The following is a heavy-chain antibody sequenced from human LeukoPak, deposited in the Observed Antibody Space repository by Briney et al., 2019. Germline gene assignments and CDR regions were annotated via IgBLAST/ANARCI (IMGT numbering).Heavy chain of an antibody. D-gene: IGHD5-18*01. Sequence: GGSLRLSCAASGFTFSSYGMHWVRQAPGKGLEWVAVISYDGSNKYYADSVKGRFTISRDNAKNALYLQMNSLRAEDTAVYYCARGEFAWIQGSYGMNVWGQGTTVTVSS. CDR2: ISYDGSNK. V-gene: IGHV3-30*03. J-gene: IGHJ6*02. CDR3: ARGEFAWIQGSYGMNV. CDR1: GFTFSSYG.